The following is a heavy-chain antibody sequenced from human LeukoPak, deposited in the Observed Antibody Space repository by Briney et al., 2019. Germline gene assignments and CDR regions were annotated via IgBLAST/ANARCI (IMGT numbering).Heavy chain of an antibody. J-gene: IGHJ4*02. CDR2: IYASGYT. CDR1: GDSISSYY. CDR3: ARNHIVTGTYFAS. V-gene: IGHV4-4*07. Sequence: SETLSLTCTVSGDSISSYYWNWIRQPAGKGLEWIGRIYASGYTEYNPSLQTRVTMSVDTSKNEFSLKVDTVTAADTAVYFCARNHIVTGTYFASWGQRILVTVSS. D-gene: IGHD2-21*02.